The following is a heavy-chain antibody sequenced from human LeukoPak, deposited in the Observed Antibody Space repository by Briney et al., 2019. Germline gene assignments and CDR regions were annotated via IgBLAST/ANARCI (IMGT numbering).Heavy chain of an antibody. V-gene: IGHV3-64*04. Sequence: PGGSLRLSCSASGFTFSSYAMHWVRQAPGKGLEYVSAISSNGGSTYYADSVKGRFTISRDNSKNTLYLQMNSLRAEDTAIYYCAKGGSGSYYYYNGMDVWGQGTTVTVSS. CDR2: ISSNGGST. CDR1: GFTFSSYA. J-gene: IGHJ6*02. D-gene: IGHD3-10*01. CDR3: AKGGSGSYYYYNGMDV.